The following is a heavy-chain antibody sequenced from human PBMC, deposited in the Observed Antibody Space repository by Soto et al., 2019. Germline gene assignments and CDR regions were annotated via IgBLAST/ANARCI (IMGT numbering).Heavy chain of an antibody. CDR1: GYTFTSYG. CDR2: ISAYNGNT. D-gene: IGHD3-22*01. V-gene: IGHV1-18*01. CDR3: ARGRYDSSVDAFDI. J-gene: IGHJ3*02. Sequence: ASVKVSCKASGYTFTSYGISWVRQAPGQGLEWMGWISAYNGNTNYAQKLQGRVTMTTDTSTSTVYMELSSLRSEDTVVYYCARGRYDSSVDAFDIWGKGTTVTVSS.